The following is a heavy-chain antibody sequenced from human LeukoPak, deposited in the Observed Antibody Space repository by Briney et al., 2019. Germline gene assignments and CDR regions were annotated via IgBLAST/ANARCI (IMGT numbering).Heavy chain of an antibody. CDR2: IRYDGSNK. D-gene: IGHD2-2*01. CDR1: GSTFSSYG. CDR3: AKDMRPIVVVPAAMRPDY. Sequence: PGGSLRLSCAASGSTFSSYGMHWVRQAPGKGLEWVAFIRYDGSNKYYADSVKGRFTISRDNSKSTLYLQMNSLRAEDTAVYYCAKDMRPIVVVPAAMRPDYWGQGTLVTVSS. J-gene: IGHJ4*02. V-gene: IGHV3-30*02.